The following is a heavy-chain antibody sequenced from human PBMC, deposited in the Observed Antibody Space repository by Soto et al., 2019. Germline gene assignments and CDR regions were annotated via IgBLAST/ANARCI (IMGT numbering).Heavy chain of an antibody. CDR1: GGSISSGGYS. V-gene: IGHV4-30-2*01. D-gene: IGHD4-4*01. CDR2: IYHSGST. Sequence: PSETLSLTCAVSGGSISSGGYSWSWIRQPPGKGLEWIGYIYHSGSTYYNPSLKSRVTISVDRSKNQFSLKLSSVTAADTAMYYCARRVSGVTAYNWFDPWGQGTLVTVSS. CDR3: ARRVSGVTAYNWFDP. J-gene: IGHJ5*02.